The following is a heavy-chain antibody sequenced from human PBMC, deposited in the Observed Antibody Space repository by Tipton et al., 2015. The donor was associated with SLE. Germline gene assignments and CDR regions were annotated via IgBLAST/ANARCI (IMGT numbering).Heavy chain of an antibody. J-gene: IGHJ4*02. V-gene: IGHV4-34*01. D-gene: IGHD6-6*01. CDR3: ARGIVAAFYY. CDR2: INHSGTT. CDR1: GFIFDQYG. Sequence: LRLSCAASGFIFDQYGMSWIRQPPGKGLEWIGEINHSGTTNYNPSLKSRVTISVDTSKNQFSLKLSSVTAADTAVYYCARGIVAAFYYWGQGTLVTVSS.